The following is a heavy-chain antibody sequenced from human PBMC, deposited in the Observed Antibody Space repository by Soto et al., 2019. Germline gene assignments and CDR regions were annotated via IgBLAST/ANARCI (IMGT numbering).Heavy chain of an antibody. Sequence: SETLSLTCTFSGGSISSSSYYCGWIRQPPGKGLEWIGSIYYSGSTYYNPSLKSRVTISVDTSKNQFSLKLSSVTAADTAVYYCARLRDGYNQEDYWGQGTLVTVSS. CDR3: ARLRDGYNQEDY. V-gene: IGHV4-39*01. CDR1: GGSISSSSYY. D-gene: IGHD5-12*01. J-gene: IGHJ4*02. CDR2: IYYSGST.